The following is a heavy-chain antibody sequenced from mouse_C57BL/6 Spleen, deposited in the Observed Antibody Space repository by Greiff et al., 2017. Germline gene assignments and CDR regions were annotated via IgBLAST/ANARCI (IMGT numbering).Heavy chain of an antibody. CDR3: SRRPYYSNYEAMDY. V-gene: IGHV5-6*01. CDR1: GFTFSSYG. D-gene: IGHD2-5*01. Sequence: EVQLVESGGDLVKPGGSLKLSCAASGFTFSSYGLSWVRQTPDKRLEWVATISSGGSYTYYPDSVKGRFTISRDNAKNTLYLLMSSLKSEDTAMYYCSRRPYYSNYEAMDYWGQGTSVTVSS. J-gene: IGHJ4*01. CDR2: ISSGGSYT.